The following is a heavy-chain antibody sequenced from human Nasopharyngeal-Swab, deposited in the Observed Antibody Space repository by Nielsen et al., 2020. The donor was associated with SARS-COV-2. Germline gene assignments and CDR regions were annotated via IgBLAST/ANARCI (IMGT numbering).Heavy chain of an antibody. D-gene: IGHD2/OR15-2a*01. CDR1: ASSFIRYY. CDR2: INHSGST. Sequence: SETLSLTCAVYASSFIRYYCRWIRQPPGKVLEWIGEINHSGSTNYNPSLKSRFTISIDTSKNQFSLKLRSVNAADTAVYYCARALWKKSYYYYMDVWGKGTTVTVSS. V-gene: IGHV4-34*01. J-gene: IGHJ6*03. CDR3: ARALWKKSYYYYMDV.